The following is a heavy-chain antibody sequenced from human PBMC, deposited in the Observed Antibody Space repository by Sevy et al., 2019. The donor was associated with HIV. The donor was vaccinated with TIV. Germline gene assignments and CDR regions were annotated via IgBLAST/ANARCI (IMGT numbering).Heavy chain of an antibody. J-gene: IGHJ6*02. D-gene: IGHD2-8*02. CDR1: GFTFTYAW. CDR2: IKSKTDGGTI. Sequence: GESLKISCAASGFTFTYAWMNWVRQAPGKGLEWVGRIKSKTDGGTIDYAAPVRGRFTISRDDSKNTLYLQMNSLKTEETAVYYCTTDPIILLLVTDGMDVWGQGTTVTVSS. V-gene: IGHV3-15*01. CDR3: TTDPIILLLVTDGMDV.